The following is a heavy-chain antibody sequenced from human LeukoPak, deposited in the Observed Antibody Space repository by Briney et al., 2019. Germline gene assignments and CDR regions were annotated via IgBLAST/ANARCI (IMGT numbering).Heavy chain of an antibody. V-gene: IGHV1-18*01. J-gene: IGHJ4*02. D-gene: IGHD3-22*01. Sequence: GASVKVSCKASGYTFSSHGYTWVRQAPGQGLEWMGWISAYNGNTDYAQKFQGRVTMTTDTSTSTAYMELRSLRSDDTAVYFCARAYYHDTSSYQGFDSWGQGTLVTVSS. CDR3: ARAYYHDTSSYQGFDS. CDR1: GYTFSSHG. CDR2: ISAYNGNT.